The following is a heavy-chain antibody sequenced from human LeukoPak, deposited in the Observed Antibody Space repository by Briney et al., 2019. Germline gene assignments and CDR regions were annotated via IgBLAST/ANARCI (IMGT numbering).Heavy chain of an antibody. CDR3: ARKAYDSDCFDF. Sequence: PGGSLRLSCAASGFTFNRHWMTWVRQAPGKGLEWVANIKQDGSDQYYVGSVKGRFTISRDNAKNSLYMQMNNLRDEDTAVYYCARKAYDSDCFDFWGQGTLVTVPS. D-gene: IGHD2-21*01. V-gene: IGHV3-7*04. CDR2: IKQDGSDQ. CDR1: GFTFNRHW. J-gene: IGHJ4*02.